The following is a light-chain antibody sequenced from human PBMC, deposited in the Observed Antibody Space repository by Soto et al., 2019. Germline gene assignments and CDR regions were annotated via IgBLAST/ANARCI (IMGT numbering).Light chain of an antibody. CDR3: QQRSNWLT. CDR1: QSVSSD. CDR2: DAA. J-gene: IGKJ4*01. V-gene: IGKV3-11*01. Sequence: EIALTQSPATLSLSPRERATLSCRASQSVSSDLAWYQQKPGQAPRLLIYDAANRATGIPARFSGSGSGTDFTLTISSLEPEDFAVYYCQQRSNWLTFGGGTKVDIK.